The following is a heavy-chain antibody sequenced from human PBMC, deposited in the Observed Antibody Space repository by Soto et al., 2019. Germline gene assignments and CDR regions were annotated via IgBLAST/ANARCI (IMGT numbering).Heavy chain of an antibody. J-gene: IGHJ4*02. CDR2: IYHSGST. CDR1: GGSLSSTSYY. V-gene: IGHV4-39*01. CDR3: ARHRNFAVVLGRGFDY. D-gene: IGHD1-26*01. Sequence: QLQLHESGPGLVKPSETLSLTCSVSGGSLSSTSYYWGWIRQPPGRGLEWIGSIYHSGSTYDNPSLKSRVTISIDTSKNLFPLRLRSVTAADTAVYYCARHRNFAVVLGRGFDYWGQGTLVIVSS.